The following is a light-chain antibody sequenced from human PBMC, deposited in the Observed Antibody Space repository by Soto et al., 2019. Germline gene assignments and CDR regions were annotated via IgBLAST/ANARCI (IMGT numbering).Light chain of an antibody. CDR1: QSVSSSY. Sequence: PGARVTLSCRASQSVSSSYLTWYQQKPGQAPRLLIYGASTRATSIPARFSGSGSGTDFTLTISSLQPEDFAVYYCQQDYNLPWTVGQGTKVEIK. CDR3: QQDYNLPWT. CDR2: GAS. J-gene: IGKJ1*01. V-gene: IGKV3D-7*01.